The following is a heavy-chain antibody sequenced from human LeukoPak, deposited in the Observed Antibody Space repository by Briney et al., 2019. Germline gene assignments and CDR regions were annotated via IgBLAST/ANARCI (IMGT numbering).Heavy chain of an antibody. J-gene: IGHJ4*02. Sequence: ASVKVSCKASGYTFTGYYMHWVRQAPGQGLEWMGWINPNSGGTNYAQKFQGRVTMTRDTSISTAYMELSRLRSDDTAVYYCARFGYGDPSNLSFDYWGQGTLVTVFS. CDR3: ARFGYGDPSNLSFDY. CDR2: INPNSGGT. D-gene: IGHD4-17*01. CDR1: GYTFTGYY. V-gene: IGHV1-2*02.